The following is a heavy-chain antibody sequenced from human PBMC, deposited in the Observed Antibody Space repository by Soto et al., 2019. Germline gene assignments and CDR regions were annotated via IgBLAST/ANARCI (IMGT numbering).Heavy chain of an antibody. J-gene: IGHJ5*02. D-gene: IGHD2-21*02. V-gene: IGHV4-39*01. Sequence: SETLSLTCTVSGGSIGSSSYYWGWIRQPPGKGLERIGSIYYSGSTYYNPSLKSRVTISVDTSKNQFSLKLSSVTAADTAVYYCARGEYCGGDCYSGAGWFDPWGQGTLVTVSS. CDR2: IYYSGST. CDR3: ARGEYCGGDCYSGAGWFDP. CDR1: GGSIGSSSYY.